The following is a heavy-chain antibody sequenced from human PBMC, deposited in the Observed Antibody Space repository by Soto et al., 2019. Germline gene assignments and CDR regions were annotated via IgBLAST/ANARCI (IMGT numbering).Heavy chain of an antibody. CDR3: ARRFSSSSFYFDY. D-gene: IGHD6-6*01. Sequence: EVQLLESGGGLVQPGGSLRLSCAASGFPFSSYAMSWVRHAPDKGLEWVSAIGFRGDSTYYADSVKGRFTISRDNSKNTLYLQMNSLKAEDTAVYYCARRFSSSSFYFDYWGQGTLVTVSS. CDR1: GFPFSSYA. V-gene: IGHV3-23*01. J-gene: IGHJ4*02. CDR2: IGFRGDST.